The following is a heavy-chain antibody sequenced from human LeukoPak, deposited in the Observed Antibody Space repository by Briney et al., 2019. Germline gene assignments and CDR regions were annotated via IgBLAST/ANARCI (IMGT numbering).Heavy chain of an antibody. CDR1: GYTFTGYY. CDR3: ASHCSTSCYSDY. Sequence: ASVKVSCKASGYTFTGYYMHWVRQAPGQGLEWMGWINPNSGGTNYAQKFQGRVTMTRDTSISTAYMGLSRLRSDDTAVYYCASHCSTSCYSDYWGQGTLVTVSS. V-gene: IGHV1-2*02. CDR2: INPNSGGT. D-gene: IGHD2-2*02. J-gene: IGHJ4*02.